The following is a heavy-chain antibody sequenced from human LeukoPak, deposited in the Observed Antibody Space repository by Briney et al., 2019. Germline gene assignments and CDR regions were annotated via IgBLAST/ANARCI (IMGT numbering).Heavy chain of an antibody. CDR2: INPNSGGT. CDR1: GYTFTGYY. D-gene: IGHD1-26*01. Sequence: ASVKVSCKASGYTFTGYYMHWVRQPPGQGLEWMGLINPNSGGTNYAQKFQGRVTMTRDTSISTAYMELSRLGSDDAAVDYCARVGPISWELHSSGFDPWGQGTLVTVSS. CDR3: ARVGPISWELHSSGFDP. V-gene: IGHV1-2*02. J-gene: IGHJ5*02.